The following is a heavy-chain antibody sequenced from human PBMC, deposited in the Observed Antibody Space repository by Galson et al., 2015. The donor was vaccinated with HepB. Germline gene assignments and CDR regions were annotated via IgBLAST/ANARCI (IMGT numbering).Heavy chain of an antibody. CDR3: ATRRGYSYGYDY. CDR1: GYTLTELS. V-gene: IGHV1-24*01. Sequence: SVKVSCKVSGYTLTELSMHWVRQAPGKGLEWMGGFDPEDGETIYAQKFQGRVTMTEDTSTDTAYMELSSLRSEDTAVYYCATRRGYSYGYDYWGQGTLVTVSS. J-gene: IGHJ4*02. CDR2: FDPEDGET. D-gene: IGHD5-18*01.